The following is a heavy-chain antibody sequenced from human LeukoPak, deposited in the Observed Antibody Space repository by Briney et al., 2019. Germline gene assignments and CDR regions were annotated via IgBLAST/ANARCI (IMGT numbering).Heavy chain of an antibody. Sequence: GGSLRLSCAASGFTFSSYGMHWVRQAPGKGLEWVAFIRYDGSNKYYADSVKGRFTISRDNSKNTLYLQMNSLRAEDTAGYYCAKGGYRPSYDFWSGYQIDYWGQGTLVTVSS. CDR3: AKGGYRPSYDFWSGYQIDY. CDR1: GFTFSSYG. V-gene: IGHV3-30*02. CDR2: IRYDGSNK. J-gene: IGHJ4*02. D-gene: IGHD3-3*01.